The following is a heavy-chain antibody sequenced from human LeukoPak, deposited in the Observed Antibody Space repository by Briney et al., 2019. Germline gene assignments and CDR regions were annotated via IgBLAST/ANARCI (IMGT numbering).Heavy chain of an antibody. CDR2: ISSSSSYI. CDR3: AKDLAYIWELVHFDY. J-gene: IGHJ4*02. CDR1: GFTFSSYS. V-gene: IGHV3-21*04. Sequence: PGGSLRLSCAASGFTFSSYSMNWVRQAPGKGLEWVSSISSSSSYIYYADSVKGRFTISRDNSKNTLYLQMNSLRAEDTAVYYCAKDLAYIWELVHFDYWGQGTLVTVSS. D-gene: IGHD1-26*01.